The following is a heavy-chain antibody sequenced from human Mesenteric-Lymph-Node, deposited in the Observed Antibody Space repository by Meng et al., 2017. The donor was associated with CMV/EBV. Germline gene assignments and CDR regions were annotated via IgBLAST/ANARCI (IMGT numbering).Heavy chain of an antibody. J-gene: IGHJ6*02. Sequence: ASVKVSCKASGYTFTSYDITWVRQAPGQGLEWMGRITTYSGNTNYAQNLKGRVTMTTDTSTSTAYMELRSLRSDDTAVYYCASLYDFWSGPPSMDVWGQGTTVTVSS. CDR3: ASLYDFWSGPPSMDV. CDR1: GYTFTSYD. V-gene: IGHV1-18*01. CDR2: ITTYSGNT. D-gene: IGHD3-3*01.